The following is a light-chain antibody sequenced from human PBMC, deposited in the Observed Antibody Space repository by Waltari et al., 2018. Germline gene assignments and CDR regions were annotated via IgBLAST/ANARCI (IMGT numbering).Light chain of an antibody. CDR2: DVN. Sequence: QSALTQPRSVSGSPGPSVTISCPGTSRDIGGYDFFSWYQQSPGKAPKLIIYDVNKRPPGVPDRFSGSKSGNTASLTISGLLNEDEADYYCCSYAGADTSVVFGGGTTLTVL. V-gene: IGLV2-11*01. J-gene: IGLJ2*01. CDR3: CSYAGADTSVV. CDR1: SRDIGGYDF.